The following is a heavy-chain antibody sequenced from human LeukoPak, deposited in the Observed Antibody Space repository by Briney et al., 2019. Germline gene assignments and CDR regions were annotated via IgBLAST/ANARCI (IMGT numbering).Heavy chain of an antibody. CDR3: AKTLYDSSGYFYYYYYYGMDV. CDR1: GFTFSSYG. Sequence: GGSLRLSCPASGFTFSSYGMHWVRQAPGKGLEWVAVISYDGSNKYYADSVKGRFTISRDNSKNTLYLQMNSLRAEDTAVYYCAKTLYDSSGYFYYYYYYGMDVWGQGTTVTVSS. V-gene: IGHV3-30*18. D-gene: IGHD3-22*01. J-gene: IGHJ6*02. CDR2: ISYDGSNK.